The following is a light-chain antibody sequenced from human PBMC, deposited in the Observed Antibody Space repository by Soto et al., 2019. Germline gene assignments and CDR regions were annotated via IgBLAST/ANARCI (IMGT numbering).Light chain of an antibody. CDR2: SAS. J-gene: IGKJ4*01. V-gene: IGKV1-9*01. Sequence: DIQLTQSPSFVSASVGDRVTITCRASQDIGNFLAWYQQKPGKAPKLLIYSASTLQSGVPSRFSVSGSAAEFSLTITSLHPEPFAPYSCQQRNNYPLNFGGATKVDIQ. CDR3: QQRNNYPLN. CDR1: QDIGNF.